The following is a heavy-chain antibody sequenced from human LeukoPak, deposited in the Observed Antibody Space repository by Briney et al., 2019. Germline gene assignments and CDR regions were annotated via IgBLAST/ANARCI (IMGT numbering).Heavy chain of an antibody. CDR1: GFRSSNYG. J-gene: IGHJ4*02. Sequence: TGGSLRLSCTMSGFRSSNYGLYWVRQAPDKGLEWVAFTRPDKDDKYYSDSVRGRFTISRDNPKNTLYLQMNSLRVEDTALCFCAKGVSEWGNLGNWGQGTLVTVSS. V-gene: IGHV3-30*02. CDR3: AKGVSEWGNLGN. D-gene: IGHD7-27*01. CDR2: TRPDKDDK.